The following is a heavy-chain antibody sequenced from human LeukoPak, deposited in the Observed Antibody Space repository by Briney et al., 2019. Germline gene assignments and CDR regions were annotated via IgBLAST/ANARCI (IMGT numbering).Heavy chain of an antibody. V-gene: IGHV5-51*01. CDR1: GYNFTNYW. J-gene: IGHJ4*02. Sequence: PGESLKISCKGSGYNFTNYWIGWVRQMPGKGLEWMGIIYPDGSDNRYSPSFQGHITMLVDQSSTTAYLQWTNLKASDTAIYYCAIRQSITGAPFDYWGQGTLVTVSS. D-gene: IGHD7-27*01. CDR3: AIRQSITGAPFDY. CDR2: IYPDGSDN.